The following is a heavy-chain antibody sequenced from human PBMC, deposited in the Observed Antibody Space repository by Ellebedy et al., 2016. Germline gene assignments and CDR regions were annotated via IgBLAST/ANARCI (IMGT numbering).Heavy chain of an antibody. Sequence: GGSLRLXXAASGFTFSSYAMSWVRQAPGKGLEWVSAISGSGGSTYYADSVKGRFTISRDNSKNTLYLQMNSLRAEDTAVYYCAKDRGSSSSPFDYWGQGTLVTVSS. CDR1: GFTFSSYA. D-gene: IGHD6-6*01. CDR2: ISGSGGST. CDR3: AKDRGSSSSPFDY. V-gene: IGHV3-23*01. J-gene: IGHJ4*02.